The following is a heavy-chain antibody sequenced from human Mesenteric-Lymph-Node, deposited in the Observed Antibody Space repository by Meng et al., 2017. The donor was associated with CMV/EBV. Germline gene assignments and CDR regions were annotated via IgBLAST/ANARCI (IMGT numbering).Heavy chain of an antibody. CDR3: TKGYKWALDYYFDY. CDR2: IRSGATST. Sequence: GNVLESVTRIRSGATSTYFPDSVKGRFTISRDNSNNTVYLQITSLRAEDTAVYYCTKGYKWALDYYFDYWGQGTLVTVSS. J-gene: IGHJ4*02. D-gene: IGHD1-26*01. V-gene: IGHV3-23*01.